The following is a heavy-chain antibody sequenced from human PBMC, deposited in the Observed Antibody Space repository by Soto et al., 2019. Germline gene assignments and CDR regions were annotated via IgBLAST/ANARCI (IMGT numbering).Heavy chain of an antibody. D-gene: IGHD3-22*01. CDR3: ARSYDSSEPYYYYGMDV. V-gene: IGHV1-69*12. CDR1: GGTFSSYA. Sequence: QVQLVQSGAEVKKPGSSVKVSCKASGGTFSSYAISWVRQAPGQGLEWMGGIIPIFGTANYAQKFQGRVTITADESTRTAYMELSSLRSEDTAVYYCARSYDSSEPYYYYGMDVWGQGTTVTVSS. CDR2: IIPIFGTA. J-gene: IGHJ6*02.